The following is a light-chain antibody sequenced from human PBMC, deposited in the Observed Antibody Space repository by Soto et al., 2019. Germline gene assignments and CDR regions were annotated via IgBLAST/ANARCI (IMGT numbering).Light chain of an antibody. J-gene: IGKJ2*01. CDR1: QSVSASY. V-gene: IGKV3-20*01. Sequence: EIVLTQSPGTLSLSQGERATLSCRASQSVSASYLAWYQQKPGQAPRLLIYGASTRATGIPDRFSGSGSGTDFTLTISSLEPEDFAVYYCHQYGVSSGTFGQGTNLEIK. CDR3: HQYGVSSGT. CDR2: GAS.